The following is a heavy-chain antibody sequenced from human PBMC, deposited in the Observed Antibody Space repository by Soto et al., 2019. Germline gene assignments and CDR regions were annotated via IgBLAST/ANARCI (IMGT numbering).Heavy chain of an antibody. V-gene: IGHV1-69*06. D-gene: IGHD3-10*01. J-gene: IGHJ6*02. CDR2: ILPIFGTA. CDR1: GFTISGFA. CDR3: ARVKLPRIHYGSGKDYYYYGMDV. Sequence: SVKVYCKASGFTISGFAISWVRQAPGQGLEWMGGILPIFGTANYAQKFQGRVTITADKSTSTAVMELSSLRSEDTSVYYCARVKLPRIHYGSGKDYYYYGMDVWGQGTTVTVAS.